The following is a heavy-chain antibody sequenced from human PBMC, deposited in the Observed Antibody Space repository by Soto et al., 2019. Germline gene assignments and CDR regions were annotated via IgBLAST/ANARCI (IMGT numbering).Heavy chain of an antibody. V-gene: IGHV3-23*01. Sequence: EVQLLESGGGLVQPGGSLRLSCAASGFTFSSYAMSWVRQAPGKGLEWVSAISGSGGSTYYADSVKGRFTISRDNSKNTLYLQMNSLRAGDTALYYCAKDGRDAVYYYYYGMDVWGQGTTVTVSS. CDR3: AKDGRDAVYYYYYGMDV. J-gene: IGHJ6*02. CDR1: GFTFSSYA. CDR2: ISGSGGST. D-gene: IGHD3-10*01.